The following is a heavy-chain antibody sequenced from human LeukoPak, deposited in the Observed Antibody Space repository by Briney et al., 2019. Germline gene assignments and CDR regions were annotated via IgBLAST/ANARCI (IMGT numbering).Heavy chain of an antibody. J-gene: IGHJ4*02. CDR1: GGSISSY. CDR2: IYGSGST. V-gene: IGHV4-4*07. CDR3: ARDSTTYYYDSSGLRTRFDY. Sequence: SETLSLTCTVSGGSISSYWSWVRQPAGKGLEWIGRIYGSGSTNYNPSLKSRVTMSLDTSKNQFSLKLSSVTAADTAVYYCARDSTTYYYDSSGLRTRFDYWGQGTLVTVSS. D-gene: IGHD3-22*01.